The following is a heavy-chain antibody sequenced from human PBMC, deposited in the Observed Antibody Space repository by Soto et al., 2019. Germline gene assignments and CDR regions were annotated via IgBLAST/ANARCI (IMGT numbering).Heavy chain of an antibody. J-gene: IGHJ4*02. D-gene: IGHD2-21*02. CDR3: ASGERVVTASPLDY. V-gene: IGHV4-31*03. Sequence: QVQLQESGPGLVKPSQTLSLTCTVSGGSISSGGYYWSWIHQHPGKGLQWIGYIDYSGGTYYNPSLESRVTISVDTYKNQFSLKLSSVTSADTAVYYCASGERVVTASPLDYWGQGTMVTVSS. CDR1: GGSISSGGYY. CDR2: IDYSGGT.